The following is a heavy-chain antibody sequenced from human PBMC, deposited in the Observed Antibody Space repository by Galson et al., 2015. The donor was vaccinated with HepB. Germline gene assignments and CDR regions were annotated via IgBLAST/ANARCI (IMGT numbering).Heavy chain of an antibody. CDR1: DYTFTRFG. CDR2: ISVYNGKT. Sequence: SCKASDYTFTRFGISWARQAPGQGLEWMGWISVYNGKTDYAQKFQGRVTMTADTSTSLTITAYMELRSLISDDTAVYFCAKGGMATIGGPTFDSWGQGTLVTVSS. V-gene: IGHV1-18*01. J-gene: IGHJ4*02. D-gene: IGHD5-24*01. CDR3: AKGGMATIGGPTFDS.